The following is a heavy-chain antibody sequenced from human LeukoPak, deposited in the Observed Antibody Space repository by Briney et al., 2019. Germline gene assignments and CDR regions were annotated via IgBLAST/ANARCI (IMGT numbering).Heavy chain of an antibody. J-gene: IGHJ4*02. CDR1: GFTFSSYY. CDR2: INTDGSTT. CDR3: ARDRADSLDY. Sequence: PGGSLRLSCAASGFTFSSYYMHWVRQAPGKGLVWVSRINTDGSTTRYADSVKGRFTISRDNAKNTLYLQMNSLRAEDTAVYYCARDRADSLDYWGQGTLVTVSS. V-gene: IGHV3-74*01. D-gene: IGHD2-21*01.